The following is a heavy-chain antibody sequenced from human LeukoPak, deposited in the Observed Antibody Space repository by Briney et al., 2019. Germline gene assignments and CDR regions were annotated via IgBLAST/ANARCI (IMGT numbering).Heavy chain of an antibody. J-gene: IGHJ6*03. D-gene: IGHD4-11*01. CDR1: GYTFTSYG. V-gene: IGHV1-18*01. CDR3: ARSPPTVTIYYYYMDV. Sequence: ASVKVSCKASGYTFTSYGISWVRQAPGQGLEWMGWISAYNGNTNYAQKLQGRVTMATDTSTSTAYMELRSLRSDDTAVYYCARSPPTVTIYYYYMDVWGKGTTVTVSS. CDR2: ISAYNGNT.